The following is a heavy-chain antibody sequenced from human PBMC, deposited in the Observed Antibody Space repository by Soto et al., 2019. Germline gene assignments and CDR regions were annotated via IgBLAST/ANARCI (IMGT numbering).Heavy chain of an antibody. V-gene: IGHV4-39*01. Sequence: QMQLQESGPGLVKPSETLSLTCTVSGGSISRNSYYWGWIHQPPGKGLEWIGSIYYSGSTYYNPSLKSRVSIYVDTSNNQFSLKLISLTAADAAVYHCARHDWNEVDYWGQGTLVTVSS. CDR2: IYYSGST. D-gene: IGHD1-1*01. J-gene: IGHJ4*02. CDR1: GGSISRNSYY. CDR3: ARHDWNEVDY.